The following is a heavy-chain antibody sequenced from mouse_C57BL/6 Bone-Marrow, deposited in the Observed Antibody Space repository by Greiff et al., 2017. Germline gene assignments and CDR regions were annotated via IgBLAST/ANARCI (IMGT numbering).Heavy chain of an antibody. CDR3: VRLDYSNPFAY. CDR2: IRSKSNNYAT. CDR1: GFSFNTYA. Sequence: EVQLVESGGGLVQPKGSLKLSCAASGFSFNTYAMNWVRQAPGKGLEWVARIRSKSNNYATYYADSVKDRFTISRDDSESMLYLQMNNLKTEDTAMYYCVRLDYSNPFAYWGQGTLVTVSA. D-gene: IGHD2-5*01. J-gene: IGHJ3*01. V-gene: IGHV10-1*01.